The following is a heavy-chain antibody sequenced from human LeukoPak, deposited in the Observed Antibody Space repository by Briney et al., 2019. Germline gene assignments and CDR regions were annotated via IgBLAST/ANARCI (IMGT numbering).Heavy chain of an antibody. J-gene: IGHJ4*01. CDR1: GFTFSSYG. V-gene: IGHV3-30*02. CDR3: AKEPSSSWYYFDY. D-gene: IGHD6-13*01. Sequence: PGGSPRLSCAASGFTFSSYGMHWVRQAPGKGLEWVAFIRYDGSNKYYADSVKGRFTISRDNSKNTLYLQMNSLRAEDTAVYYCAKEPSSSWYYFDYWGHGTLVTVSS. CDR2: IRYDGSNK.